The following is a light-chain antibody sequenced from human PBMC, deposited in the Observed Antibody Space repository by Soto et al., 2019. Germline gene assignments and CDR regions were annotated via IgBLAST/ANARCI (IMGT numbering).Light chain of an antibody. CDR2: GAS. J-gene: IGKJ1*01. V-gene: IGKV3-15*01. CDR1: QSVSSN. Sequence: DIVMTQSPATLSVSPGERATLSCRASQSVSSNLAWYQQKRGQAPRLLMYGASTRATGIPVRFSGSGSGTEFTLIISSLQSEDFAVDYCQQYNDWPRTFGQGTKVEIK. CDR3: QQYNDWPRT.